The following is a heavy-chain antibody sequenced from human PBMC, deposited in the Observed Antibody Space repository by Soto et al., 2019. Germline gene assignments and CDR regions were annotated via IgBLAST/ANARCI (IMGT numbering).Heavy chain of an antibody. Sequence: RRLSCAASGFTFSSYGMHWVRQAPGKGLEWVAFIWHDGGNKFYAESVKGRFTISRDNSKNTLYLQMTSLSAEDTAMYYCARDGDVNTGFGKDYWGQGTLVTVSS. CDR1: GFTFSSYG. D-gene: IGHD3-16*01. CDR2: IWHDGGNK. J-gene: IGHJ4*02. V-gene: IGHV3-33*01. CDR3: ARDGDVNTGFGKDY.